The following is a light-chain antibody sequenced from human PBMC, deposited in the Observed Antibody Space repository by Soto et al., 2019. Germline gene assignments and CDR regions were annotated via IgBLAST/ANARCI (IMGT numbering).Light chain of an antibody. Sequence: QAVVTQSSSASAYLGSSVKLTCTLSYGHSSYIIAWHQQQPGKAPRYLMRLEGSGGYNKGSGVPDRFSGSSSGTDRYLTISSLQSEDEAIYYCETWDSGTRVFGGGTKVTVL. V-gene: IGLV4-60*03. CDR2: LEGSGGY. CDR1: YGHSSYI. J-gene: IGLJ3*02. CDR3: ETWDSGTRV.